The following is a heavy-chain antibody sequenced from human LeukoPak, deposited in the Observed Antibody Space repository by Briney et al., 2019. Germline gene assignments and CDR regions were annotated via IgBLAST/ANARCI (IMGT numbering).Heavy chain of an antibody. J-gene: IGHJ3*02. CDR2: IYPGDSDT. CDR1: GYSFTSYW. D-gene: IGHD5-18*01. V-gene: IGHV5-51*01. Sequence: ESLKISCKGSGYSFTSYWIGWVRQMPGKGLVWMGIIYPGDSDTRYSPSFQGQVTISADKSISTAYLQWSSLKASDTAMYYCARRDTAMVFAFDIWGQGTMVTVSS. CDR3: ARRDTAMVFAFDI.